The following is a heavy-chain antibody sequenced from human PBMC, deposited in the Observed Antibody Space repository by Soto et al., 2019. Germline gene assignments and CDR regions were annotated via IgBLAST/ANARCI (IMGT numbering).Heavy chain of an antibody. CDR2: VNPSGGST. V-gene: IGHV1-46*01. CDR3: AREENCSDGICYSEYFQR. D-gene: IGHD2-15*01. CDR1: GYIFTAYS. J-gene: IGHJ1*01. Sequence: QVQLVQSGAEVKKPGASVKVSCKASGYIFTAYSMHWVRQDPGQGLEWMGVVNPSGGSTNYAQKFQGRITKPMDTSTSTVYMDLSSLTSDDTAVYYCAREENCSDGICYSEYFQRWGQGTLGTVSS.